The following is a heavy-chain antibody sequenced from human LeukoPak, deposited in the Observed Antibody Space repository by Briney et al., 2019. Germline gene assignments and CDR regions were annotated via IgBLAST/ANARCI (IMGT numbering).Heavy chain of an antibody. Sequence: SETLSLTCTVSGGSISSYYWSWIRQPPGKGLEWIGYIYYSGSTNYNPSLKSRVTISVDTSKNQFSLKLSSVTAADTAVYFCARDPKSAVGYYYYGMEVWGQGTTVTVSS. J-gene: IGHJ6*02. D-gene: IGHD6-19*01. CDR2: IYYSGST. CDR3: ARDPKSAVGYYYYGMEV. CDR1: GGSISSYY. V-gene: IGHV4-59*01.